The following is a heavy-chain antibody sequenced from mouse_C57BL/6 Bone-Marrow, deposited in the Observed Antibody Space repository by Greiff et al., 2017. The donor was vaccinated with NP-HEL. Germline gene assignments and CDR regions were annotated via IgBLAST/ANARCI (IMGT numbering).Heavy chain of an antibody. CDR1: GFSLTSYG. D-gene: IGHD2-12*01. CDR2: IWSGGST. J-gene: IGHJ3*01. V-gene: IGHV2-2*01. Sequence: VQLKESGPGLVQPSQCLSITCTVSGFSLTSYGVHWVRQSPGKGLEWLGVIWSGGSTDYNAAFISRLSISKDNSKSQVFFKMNSLQADDTAIYYCVYSSRFAYWGQGTLVTVSA. CDR3: VYSSRFAY.